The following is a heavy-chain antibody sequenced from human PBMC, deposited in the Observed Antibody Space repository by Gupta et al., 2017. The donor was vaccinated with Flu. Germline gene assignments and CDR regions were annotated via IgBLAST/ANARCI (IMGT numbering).Heavy chain of an antibody. CDR2: IGSKANSYAT. CDR1: GLNYCDYA. Sequence: EVKLVESGGGLVQPGGSLILSCAASGLNYCDYAMHWVRQSSGKGLEWIGRIGSKANSYATRFAASVNGRFTISRDDSENTTYLRMNSLKIEDTAVYYCTRRPDGYCAGSKCPTFDPWDQGTVVSVSS. CDR3: TRRPDGYCAGSKCPTFDP. J-gene: IGHJ5*02. V-gene: IGHV3-73*02. D-gene: IGHD2-8*02.